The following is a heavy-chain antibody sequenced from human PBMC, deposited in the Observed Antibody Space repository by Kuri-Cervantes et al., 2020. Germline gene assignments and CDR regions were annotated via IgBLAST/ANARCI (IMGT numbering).Heavy chain of an antibody. D-gene: IGHD2-15*01. J-gene: IGHJ4*02. CDR2: IWYDGSNK. CDR1: GFTFSSYA. V-gene: IGHV3-33*08. Sequence: GESLKISCAASGFTFSSYAMSWVRQAPGKGLEWVAVIWYDGSNKYYADSVKGRFTISRDNSKNTLYLQLNGLSAEDTAVCYCARGEGRLCGGSCYTPFDYWGQGTLVTVSS. CDR3: ARGEGRLCGGSCYTPFDY.